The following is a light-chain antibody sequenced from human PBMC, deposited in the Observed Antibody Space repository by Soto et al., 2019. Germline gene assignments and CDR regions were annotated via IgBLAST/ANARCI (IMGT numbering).Light chain of an antibody. Sequence: QSVLTQPPSVSAAPGQKVTISCSGSSSNIGNNYVSWYQQLPGTAPKLLIYESYKRPSGIPDRFSGSKSGTSATLGITGLQTGDEADYYCGTWDSSVSARVFGTGTKVTVL. CDR1: SSNIGNNY. J-gene: IGLJ1*01. CDR2: ESY. V-gene: IGLV1-51*02. CDR3: GTWDSSVSARV.